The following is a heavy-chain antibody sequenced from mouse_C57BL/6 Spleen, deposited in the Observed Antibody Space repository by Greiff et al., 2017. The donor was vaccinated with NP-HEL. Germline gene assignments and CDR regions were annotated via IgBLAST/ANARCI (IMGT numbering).Heavy chain of an antibody. Sequence: QVQLQQSGAELVRPGTSVKVSCKASGYAFPNYLIAWVKQRPGPGLEWIGVLNPGSGGTNYNEKFKGKATLTADKSSSTAYMQLSSLTSEDSAVYFCARDGYGSSYVGFDYWGQGTTLTVSS. CDR1: GYAFPNYL. CDR3: ARDGYGSSYVGFDY. D-gene: IGHD1-1*01. J-gene: IGHJ2*01. CDR2: LNPGSGGT. V-gene: IGHV1-54*01.